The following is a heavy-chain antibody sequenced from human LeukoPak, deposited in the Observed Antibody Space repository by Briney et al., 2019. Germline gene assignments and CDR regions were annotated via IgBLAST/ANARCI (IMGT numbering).Heavy chain of an antibody. D-gene: IGHD6-19*01. CDR3: AKCSTSAYTTGWCNWIDP. J-gene: IGHJ5*02. Sequence: GGSLRLSCAASGFTVSSNYISWVRQAPGKGLEWVSIIYSGGSTYSADSVKGRFTVSRDTSKNTLYLQINSLRADDTAVYYCAKCSTSAYTTGWCNWIDPWGQGTLVTVSS. V-gene: IGHV3-53*01. CDR1: GFTVSSNY. CDR2: IYSGGST.